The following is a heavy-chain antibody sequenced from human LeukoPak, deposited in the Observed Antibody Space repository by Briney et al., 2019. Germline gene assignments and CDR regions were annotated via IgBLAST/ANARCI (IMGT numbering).Heavy chain of an antibody. V-gene: IGHV3-11*03. CDR1: GFTFSDYY. Sequence: GGSLRLSCVGSGFTFSDYYMTWIRQAPGKGLEWVSYITSTSTYTDYADSVKGRFTISRDNAKNSLYLQMNSLRAEDTAVYYCARPYYSGSMTFPHYWGQGTLVTVSS. J-gene: IGHJ4*02. D-gene: IGHD3-10*01. CDR2: ITSTSTYT. CDR3: ARPYYSGSMTFPHY.